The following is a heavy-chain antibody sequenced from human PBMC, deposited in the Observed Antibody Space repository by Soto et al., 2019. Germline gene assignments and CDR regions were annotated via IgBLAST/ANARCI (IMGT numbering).Heavy chain of an antibody. Sequence: GGSLRLSCAASGFTFSNAWMNWVRQAPGKGLEWVGRIKSKTDGGTTDYAAPVKGRFTISRDDSKNTLYLQMNSLKTEDTAVYYCTTAPYYDYVWPPWRRLAYWGQGTLVTVSS. V-gene: IGHV3-15*07. CDR3: TTAPYYDYVWPPWRRLAY. J-gene: IGHJ4*02. CDR1: GFTFSNAW. CDR2: IKSKTDGGTT. D-gene: IGHD3-16*01.